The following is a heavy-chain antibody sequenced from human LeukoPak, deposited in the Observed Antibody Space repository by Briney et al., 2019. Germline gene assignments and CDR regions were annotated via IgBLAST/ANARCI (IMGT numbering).Heavy chain of an antibody. CDR3: ATSDSYHWLLEH. CDR1: GFNAYDNY. Sequence: PGGSLRLSCSVSGFNAYDNYMSWVRQSPGKGLEWVSLIFRGNKHYRDSVEGRFTISRDDSQNTVHLQMNSLRAEDTAVYFCATSDSYHWLLEHWGQGTPVTVSS. V-gene: IGHV3-53*01. CDR2: IFRGNK. D-gene: IGHD1-1*01. J-gene: IGHJ1*01.